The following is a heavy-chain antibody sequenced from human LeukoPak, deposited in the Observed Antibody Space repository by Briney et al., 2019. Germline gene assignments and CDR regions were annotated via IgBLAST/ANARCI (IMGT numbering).Heavy chain of an antibody. D-gene: IGHD1-26*01. CDR3: ASLSGSYSNFDI. CDR1: GGSISSYY. CDR2: IYYSGST. J-gene: IGHJ3*02. V-gene: IGHV4-59*08. Sequence: SETLSLTCSVSGGSISSYYWSWIRQPPGKGLEWIGYIYYSGSTNYNPSLKSRVTISVDTSKNQFSLKLSSVTAADTAVYYCASLSGSYSNFDIWGQGTMVTVSS.